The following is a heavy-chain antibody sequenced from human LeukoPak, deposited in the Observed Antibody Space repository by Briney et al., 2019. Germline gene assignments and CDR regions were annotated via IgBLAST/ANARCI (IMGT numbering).Heavy chain of an antibody. CDR1: GGSISSNSYY. CDR3: ARGYSSSWYVLGYFDY. D-gene: IGHD6-13*01. V-gene: IGHV4-39*07. J-gene: IGHJ4*02. CDR2: VHYSGST. Sequence: SETLSLTCTVSGGSISSNSYYWGWIRQPPGKGLEWIGSVHYSGSTYYNPSLKSRVTISVDTSKNQFSLKLSSVTAADTAVYYCARGYSSSWYVLGYFDYWGQGTLVTVSS.